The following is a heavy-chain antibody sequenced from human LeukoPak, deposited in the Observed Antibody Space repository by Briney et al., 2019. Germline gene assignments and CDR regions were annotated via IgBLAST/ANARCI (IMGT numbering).Heavy chain of an antibody. CDR3: ARVIAAAGLYYFDY. CDR1: GGSISSGNW. Sequence: SGTLSLTCAVSGGSISSGNWWTWVRQPPGKGLEWIGEINHSGSTNYNPSLMSRVTISVDTSKNQFSLKLSSVTAADTAVYYCARVIAAAGLYYFDYWGQGTLVTVSS. D-gene: IGHD6-13*01. J-gene: IGHJ4*02. CDR2: INHSGST. V-gene: IGHV4-4*02.